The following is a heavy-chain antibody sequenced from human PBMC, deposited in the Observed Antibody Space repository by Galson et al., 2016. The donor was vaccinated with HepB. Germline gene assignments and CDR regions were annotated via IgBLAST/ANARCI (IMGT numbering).Heavy chain of an antibody. CDR3: VYRECSRLSCSADGHDNRFDP. D-gene: IGHD2-2*01. Sequence: LVKPTQTLMLTCTFSGFSLSTPAVSVGWIRQPPGKALEWLGVIYWDDAKHYSPSLQSRLPITKDTSKNQVVLTMTNMDPVDTARYYCVYRECSRLSCSADGHDNRFDPWGQGILVTVSS. CDR2: IYWDDAK. J-gene: IGHJ5*02. CDR1: GFSLSTPAVS. V-gene: IGHV2-5*02.